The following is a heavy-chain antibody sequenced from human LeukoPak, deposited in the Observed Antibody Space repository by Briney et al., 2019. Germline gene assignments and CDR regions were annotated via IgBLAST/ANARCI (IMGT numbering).Heavy chain of an antibody. CDR2: IYNSGST. CDR1: GASISSQY. CDR3: ARRGFFGSGNYYNPSSYFDV. V-gene: IGHV4-4*09. Sequence: SETLSLTCSVSGASISSQYWTWIRQPPGKGLEWIGYIYNSGSTNYNPSLKSRVTMSIDTSKNQFSLRLTSVTAADTAVYYCARRGFFGSGNYYNPSSYFDVWGRGALVTVSS. D-gene: IGHD3-10*01. J-gene: IGHJ2*01.